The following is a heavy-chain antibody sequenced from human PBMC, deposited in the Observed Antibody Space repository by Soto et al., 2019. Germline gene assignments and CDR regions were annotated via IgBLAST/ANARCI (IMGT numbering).Heavy chain of an antibody. Sequence: LRLSCAASGFTVSSYAMSWVRQAPGKGLEWVSAISGSGGSTYYADSVKGRFTISRDNSKNTLYLQMNSLRAEDTAVYYCVYYYDSSEALGFDPWGQGTLVTVSS. CDR3: VYYYDSSEALGFDP. CDR2: ISGSGGST. V-gene: IGHV3-23*01. J-gene: IGHJ5*02. D-gene: IGHD3-22*01. CDR1: GFTVSSYA.